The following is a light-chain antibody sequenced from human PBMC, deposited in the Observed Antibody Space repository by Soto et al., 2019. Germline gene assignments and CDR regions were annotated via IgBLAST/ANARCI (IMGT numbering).Light chain of an antibody. J-gene: IGKJ2*01. CDR1: QSVSSY. CDR3: QQRSNWPPYT. Sequence: EIVLTQSPAPLSLSPGQRATLSCRASQSVSSYLAWYQQKPAQAPRLLIYDASNRATGSPARFSGSGSGTDFTRPSSSLEREDCAVYYCQQRSNWPPYTCGRGTSLDLK. CDR2: DAS. V-gene: IGKV3-11*01.